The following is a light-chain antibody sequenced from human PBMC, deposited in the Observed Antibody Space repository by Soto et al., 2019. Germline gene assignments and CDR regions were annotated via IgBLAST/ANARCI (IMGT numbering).Light chain of an antibody. V-gene: IGKV1-5*01. CDR3: QQYNSYST. Sequence: DIQMTQSPSTLSASVVDRVTITCRASQSISTWLAWYQQKPGKAPKLLIYDASSLESGVPSRFSGSGSGTEFTLTISSLQPEDFASYYCQQYNSYSTFGQGTKVHIK. CDR2: DAS. CDR1: QSISTW. J-gene: IGKJ1*01.